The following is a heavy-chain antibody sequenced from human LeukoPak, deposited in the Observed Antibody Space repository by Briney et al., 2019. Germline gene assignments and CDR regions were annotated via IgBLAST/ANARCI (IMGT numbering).Heavy chain of an antibody. CDR3: ARQPSHYDILAGYYRDACDI. Sequence: SEPLSLTCTVSGGSISSSSYYWGWIRQPPGKGLEWIGSIYYSGSTYYNPSLKSRVAISVDTSKIQFSLKLSSVTAADTAVYYYARQPSHYDILAGYYRDACDIWGQGTMVTVS. V-gene: IGHV4-39*01. CDR2: IYYSGST. D-gene: IGHD3-9*01. CDR1: GGSISSSSYY. J-gene: IGHJ3*02.